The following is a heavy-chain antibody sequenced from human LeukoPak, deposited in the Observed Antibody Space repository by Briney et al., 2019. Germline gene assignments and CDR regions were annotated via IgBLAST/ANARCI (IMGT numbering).Heavy chain of an antibody. J-gene: IGHJ4*02. V-gene: IGHV4-34*01. CDR1: GGSFSGYY. D-gene: IGHD3-3*01. Sequence: SETLSLTCAVYGGSFSGYYWSWIRQPPGKGLEWIGEINHSGSTNYNPSLKSRVTISVDTSKNQFSLKLSSVTAADTAVYYCARGHFFWSGYYFYWGQGTLVTVSS. CDR3: ARGHFFWSGYYFY. CDR2: INHSGST.